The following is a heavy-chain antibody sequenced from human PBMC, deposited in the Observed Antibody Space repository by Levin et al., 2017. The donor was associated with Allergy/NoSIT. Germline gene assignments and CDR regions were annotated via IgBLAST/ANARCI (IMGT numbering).Heavy chain of an antibody. D-gene: IGHD5/OR15-5a*01. V-gene: IGHV4-39*07. J-gene: IGHJ6*02. CDR2: INYRGVT. CDR3: ARNRIIVSGGNDYYYGMDV. CDR1: GGSISNSNYC. Sequence: SESLSLTCTVSGGSISNSNYCWGWIRQPPGKVLEWIGYINYRGVTKYNRSLKSRVTISVDTSKNEFSLKVTSVTAADTAVYYCARNRIIVSGGNDYYYGMDVWGQGTTVTVSS.